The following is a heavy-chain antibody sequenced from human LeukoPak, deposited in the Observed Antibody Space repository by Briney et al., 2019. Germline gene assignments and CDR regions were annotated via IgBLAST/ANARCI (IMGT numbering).Heavy chain of an antibody. CDR2: ISGSGGST. Sequence: GGSLSLSCAASGFTFSSYAMSWVRQAPGMGLEWVSVISGSGGSTYYADSVKGRFTISRDNSKNTLYLQMNSLRAEDTAVYYCAKDFYGDYGMDVWGQGTTVTVSS. V-gene: IGHV3-23*01. CDR3: AKDFYGDYGMDV. J-gene: IGHJ6*02. D-gene: IGHD4-17*01. CDR1: GFTFSSYA.